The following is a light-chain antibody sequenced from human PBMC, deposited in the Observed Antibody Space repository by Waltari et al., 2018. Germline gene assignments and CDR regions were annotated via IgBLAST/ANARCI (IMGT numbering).Light chain of an antibody. V-gene: IGLV2-14*03. CDR2: DVN. CDR1: NTDIGGYNY. Sequence: QSALSQPASVSGSPGQSITISCTGTNTDIGGYNYVSWYQQHPGKAPKLMIYDVNNRPSGVSKLFSGSKSGHTASLTISGLQADDEADYYCSSYTSSSTSVLFGGGTKLAVL. J-gene: IGLJ2*01. CDR3: SSYTSSSTSVL.